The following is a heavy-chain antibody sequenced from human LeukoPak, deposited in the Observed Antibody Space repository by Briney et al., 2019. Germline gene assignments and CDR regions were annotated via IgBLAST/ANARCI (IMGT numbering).Heavy chain of an antibody. CDR1: GGSISSGGYY. J-gene: IGHJ4*02. D-gene: IGHD4-11*01. V-gene: IGHV4-31*03. Sequence: KSSQTLSLTCTVSGGSISSGGYYWSWIRQHPGKGLEWIGYIYYSGSTYYNPSLKSRVTISVDTSKNQFSLKLSSVTAADTAVYYCARYYSLLGYYFDYWGQGTLVTVSS. CDR3: ARYYSLLGYYFDY. CDR2: IYYSGST.